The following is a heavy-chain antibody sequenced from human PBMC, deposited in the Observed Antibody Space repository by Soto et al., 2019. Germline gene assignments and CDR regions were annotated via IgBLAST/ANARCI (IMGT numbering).Heavy chain of an antibody. J-gene: IGHJ6*02. Sequence: LSLTCAVYGGSFSGYYWSWIRQPPGKGLEWIGEINHSGSTNYNPSLKSRVTISVDTSKNQFSLKLSSVTAADTAVYYCARGLNTLVRGVIKYGMDVWGQGTTVTVSS. CDR1: GGSFSGYY. CDR2: INHSGST. CDR3: ARGLNTLVRGVIKYGMDV. D-gene: IGHD3-10*01. V-gene: IGHV4-34*01.